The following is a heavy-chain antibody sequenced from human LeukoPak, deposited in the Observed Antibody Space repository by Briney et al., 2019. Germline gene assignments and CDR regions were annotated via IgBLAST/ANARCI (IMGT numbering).Heavy chain of an antibody. CDR3: ARGAQGYCSSTSCYMNAFDI. CDR2: SYYSGST. D-gene: IGHD2-2*02. J-gene: IGHJ3*02. Sequence: PSETLSLTCTVSGGSISSSSYYRGWIRQPPGKGLEWIGSSYYSGSTYYNPSLKSRVTISVDTSKNPFSLKLRSVTAAGTAVYSCARGAQGYCSSTSCYMNAFDIWGQGTMVTVSS. V-gene: IGHV4-39*07. CDR1: GGSISSSSYY.